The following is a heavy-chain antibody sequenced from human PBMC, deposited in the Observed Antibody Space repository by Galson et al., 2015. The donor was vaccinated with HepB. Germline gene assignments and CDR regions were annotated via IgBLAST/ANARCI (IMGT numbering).Heavy chain of an antibody. D-gene: IGHD4-17*01. J-gene: IGHJ5*02. CDR2: ISANGGSR. CDR3: AKGYGLFDL. CDR1: GFTFGSTA. V-gene: IGHV3-23*01. Sequence: SLRLSCAASGFTFGSTAMTWVRQAPGKGLEWVSGISANGGSRFYAESVKGRFTISRDNSKSTLSFQMNSLRAEDTAVYYCAKGYGLFDLWGQGTLVTVSS.